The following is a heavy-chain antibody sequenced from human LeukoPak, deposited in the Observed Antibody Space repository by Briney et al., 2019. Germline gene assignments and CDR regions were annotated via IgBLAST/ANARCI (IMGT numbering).Heavy chain of an antibody. CDR1: GYIFTKYV. CDR3: ARDDCGDTCYPGGY. J-gene: IGHJ4*02. V-gene: IGHV1-3*01. D-gene: IGHD2-21*01. Sequence: ASVKVSCKASGYIFTKYVVHWVRQAPGQRPEWMGWIKAGNGDTKYSQNFQDRLTIARDTSASTVYMELSSLTSEDTALYYCARDDCGDTCYPGGYWGQGTLVTVSS. CDR2: IKAGNGDT.